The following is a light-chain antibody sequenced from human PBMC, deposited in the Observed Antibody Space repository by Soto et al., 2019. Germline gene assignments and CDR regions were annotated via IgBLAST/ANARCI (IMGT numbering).Light chain of an antibody. Sequence: IVLTQSPATLSLSPRGRATLSCRASQSVDTYLEWYQQKPGQAPRLLMYDVSNRATGIPARFSGSGSGTDFTLTISSLEPEDFAVYYCQQRSNWPPTFGGGTKVEIK. CDR1: QSVDTY. CDR2: DVS. J-gene: IGKJ4*01. V-gene: IGKV3-11*01. CDR3: QQRSNWPPT.